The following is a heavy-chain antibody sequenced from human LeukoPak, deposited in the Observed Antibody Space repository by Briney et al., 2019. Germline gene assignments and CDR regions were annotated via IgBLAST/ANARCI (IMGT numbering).Heavy chain of an antibody. CDR3: ARGGRITMIVVYHAFDI. CDR2: ISAYNGNT. J-gene: IGHJ3*02. D-gene: IGHD3-22*01. CDR1: GYTFTSYG. Sequence: ASVKVSCKASGYTFTSYGISWVRQAPGQGREWMGLISAYNGNTNYAQKLQGRVTMTTDTSTSTAYMELRSLRSDDTAVYYCARGGRITMIVVYHAFDIWGQGTMVTVSS. V-gene: IGHV1-18*01.